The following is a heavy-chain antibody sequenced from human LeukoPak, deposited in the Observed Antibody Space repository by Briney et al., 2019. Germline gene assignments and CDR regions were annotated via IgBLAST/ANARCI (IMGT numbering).Heavy chain of an antibody. CDR3: AKSANYDYVWGSYRFSAFDI. J-gene: IGHJ3*02. Sequence: PGGSLRLPCAASGFTFSSYGMHWVRQAPGKGLEWVAVIPYDGTNKYYADSMKGRFTISRDNSKNTLYLQMNSLRAEDTAVYYCAKSANYDYVWGSYRFSAFDIWGQGTMVTVSS. V-gene: IGHV3-30*18. CDR2: IPYDGTNK. D-gene: IGHD3-16*02. CDR1: GFTFSSYG.